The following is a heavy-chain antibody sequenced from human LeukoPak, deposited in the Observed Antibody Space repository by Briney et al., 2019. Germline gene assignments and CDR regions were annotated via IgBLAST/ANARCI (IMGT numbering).Heavy chain of an antibody. CDR3: ARGADFWSGYYPTWFDP. CDR1: GGSISSGSYY. D-gene: IGHD3-3*01. CDR2: IYTSGST. Sequence: SETLSLTCTVSGGSISSGSYYWSWIRQPAGKGLEWIGRIYTSGSTNYNPSLKSRVTISVDTSKNQFSLELSSVTAADTAVYYCARGADFWSGYYPTWFDPWGQGTLVTVSS. J-gene: IGHJ5*02. V-gene: IGHV4-61*02.